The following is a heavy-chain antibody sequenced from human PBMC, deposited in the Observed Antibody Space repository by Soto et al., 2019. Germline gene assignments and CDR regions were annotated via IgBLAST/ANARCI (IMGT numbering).Heavy chain of an antibody. J-gene: IGHJ6*02. CDR1: GYTFTSYG. V-gene: IGHV1-3*01. D-gene: IGHD2-2*01. CDR2: INAGNGNT. Sequence: ASVKVSCKASGYTFTSYGISWVRQAPGQGLEWMGWINAGNGNTKYSQKFQGRVTITRDTSASTAYMELSSLRSEDTAVYYCARDLEPAALCYYYGMDVWGQGTTVTVSS. CDR3: ARDLEPAALCYYYGMDV.